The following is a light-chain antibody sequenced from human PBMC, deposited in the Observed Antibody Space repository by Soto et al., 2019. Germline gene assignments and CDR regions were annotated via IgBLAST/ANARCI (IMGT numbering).Light chain of an antibody. V-gene: IGLV1-40*01. CDR3: QSYDSSLSGYV. CDR1: SSNIGAGYD. J-gene: IGLJ1*01. Sequence: QSVLTQPPSVSGAPGQRVTISCTGSSSNIGAGYDVHWYQQLPGTAPKLLIYGHSNRPSGVPDRFSGSKSGTSAPLAITGLQAEDEADYYCQSYDSSLSGYVFGTGTKLTVL. CDR2: GHS.